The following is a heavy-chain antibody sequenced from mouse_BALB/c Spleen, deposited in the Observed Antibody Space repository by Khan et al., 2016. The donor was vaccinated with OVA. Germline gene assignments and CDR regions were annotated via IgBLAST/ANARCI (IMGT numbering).Heavy chain of an antibody. D-gene: IGHD1-1*01. CDR3: ARSVTITTVVATDFDY. CDR1: GYSITSDYA. J-gene: IGHJ2*01. Sequence: EVQLQESGPGLVKPSQSLSLTCTVTGYSITSDYAWNWIRQFPGNKLEWMGYISSSGRTSYNPSLKSRISITRDTSKNQFFLQLNSVTTEDTATYYGARSVTITTVVATDFDYWGQGTTLTVSS. V-gene: IGHV3-2*02. CDR2: ISSSGRT.